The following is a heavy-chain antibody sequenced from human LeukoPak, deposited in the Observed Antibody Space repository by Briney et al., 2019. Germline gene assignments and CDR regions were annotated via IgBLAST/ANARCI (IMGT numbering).Heavy chain of an antibody. D-gene: IGHD2-21*02. J-gene: IGHJ4*02. CDR3: AREVTAIRPFDY. Sequence: QTGGSLRLSCAASGFTVSSNYMSWVRQAPGQGLEWVSVLYSGGTTYYADSVMGRFTISRDNSKNTLYLQMNSLRAEDTAVYYCAREVTAIRPFDYWGQGTLVTVSS. CDR2: LYSGGTT. CDR1: GFTVSSNY. V-gene: IGHV3-53*05.